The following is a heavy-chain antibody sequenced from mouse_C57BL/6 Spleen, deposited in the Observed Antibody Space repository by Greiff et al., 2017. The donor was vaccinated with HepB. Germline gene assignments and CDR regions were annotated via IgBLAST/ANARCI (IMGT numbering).Heavy chain of an antibody. J-gene: IGHJ3*01. CDR1: GFTFSDYG. V-gene: IGHV5-17*01. D-gene: IGHD2-1*01. Sequence: EVNVVESGGGLVKPGGSLKLSCAASGFTFSDYGMHWVRQAPEKGLEWVAYISSGSSTIYYADTVKGRFTISRDNAKNTLFLQMTSLRSEDTAMYYCARGNRGFAYWGQGTLVTVSA. CDR2: ISSGSSTI. CDR3: ARGNRGFAY.